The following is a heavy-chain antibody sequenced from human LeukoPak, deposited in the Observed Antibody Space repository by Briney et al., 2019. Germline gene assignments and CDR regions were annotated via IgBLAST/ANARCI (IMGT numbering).Heavy chain of an antibody. CDR1: GFTFSSYW. V-gene: IGHV3-74*01. CDR2: IKSDGKT. CDR3: ARAPSEIGGYYPEYFRH. J-gene: IGHJ1*01. Sequence: PGGPLRLSCAASGFTFSSYWMHWVRQAPGKGLVWVSRIKSDGKTNYADSVKGRFTISRDNAKNRVSLQMNSLRAEDTGVYYCARAPSEIGGYYPEYFRHWGQGTLVTVSS. D-gene: IGHD3-22*01.